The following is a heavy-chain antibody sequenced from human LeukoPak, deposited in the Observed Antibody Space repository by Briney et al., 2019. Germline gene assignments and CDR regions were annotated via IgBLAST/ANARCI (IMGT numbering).Heavy chain of an antibody. D-gene: IGHD3-10*01. CDR3: ARGAPMVRGVIIIDY. J-gene: IGHJ4*02. V-gene: IGHV4-34*01. CDR2: INHSGST. Sequence: PSETLSLTCAVYGGSFSGYYWGWIRQPPGKGLEWIGEINHSGSTNYNPSLKSRVTISVDTSKNQFSLKLSSVTAADTAVYYCARGAPMVRGVIIIDYWGQGTLVTVSS. CDR1: GGSFSGYY.